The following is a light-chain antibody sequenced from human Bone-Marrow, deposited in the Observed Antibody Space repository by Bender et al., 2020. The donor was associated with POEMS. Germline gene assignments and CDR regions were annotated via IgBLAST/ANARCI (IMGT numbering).Light chain of an antibody. Sequence: QSALTQPASVSGSPGQSITISCTGTSSDVGAYNYVSWYQQHPGKAPKLIISDVSDRPSGVSNRFSGSKSGNTASLTIYGLQAEDEGDYYCSSYTSSDTVVFGAGTKLTVL. CDR2: DVS. CDR1: SSDVGAYNY. CDR3: SSYTSSDTVV. J-gene: IGLJ2*01. V-gene: IGLV2-14*03.